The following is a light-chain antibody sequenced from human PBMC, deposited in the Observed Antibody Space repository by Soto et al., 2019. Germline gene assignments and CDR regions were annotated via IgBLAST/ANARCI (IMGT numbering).Light chain of an antibody. CDR3: AAWDDSLNGHVV. Sequence: QSALTQPPSASGTPGQRVTISCSGSNSNIESNTVNWYQQLPGTAPKLLIYSNNQRPSGVPDRFSDSKSGTSASLAISGLQSDDEADYYCAAWDDSLNGHVVFGGGTKLTVL. CDR2: SNN. J-gene: IGLJ2*01. V-gene: IGLV1-44*01. CDR1: NSNIESNT.